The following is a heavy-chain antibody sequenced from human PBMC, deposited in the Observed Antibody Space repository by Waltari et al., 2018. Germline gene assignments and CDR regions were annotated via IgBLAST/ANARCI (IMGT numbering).Heavy chain of an antibody. Sequence: EVQLLESGGGLGQPGGSLRLSCAASGFSFSSYEMNWVRQAPGKGVEWFSYISRSGSNLYYADSVKGRFTISRDNTKNSLYLQMNSLRAEDTGVYYCARPRSVAFFDYWGQGTLVTVSS. CDR3: ARPRSVAFFDY. D-gene: IGHD5-12*01. J-gene: IGHJ4*02. CDR1: GFSFSSYE. V-gene: IGHV3-48*03. CDR2: ISRSGSNL.